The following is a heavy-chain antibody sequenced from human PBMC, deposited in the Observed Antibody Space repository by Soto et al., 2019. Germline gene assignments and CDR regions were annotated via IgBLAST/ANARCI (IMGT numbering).Heavy chain of an antibody. CDR2: IYYSGST. Sequence: SETLSLTCTVSGGSISSYYWSWIRQPPGKGLEWIGYIYYSGSTNYNPSLKSRVTISVDTSKNQFSLKLSSVTAADTAVYYCARVGSGYDSGAFDIWGQGTMVTVSS. D-gene: IGHD5-12*01. V-gene: IGHV4-59*08. J-gene: IGHJ3*02. CDR1: GGSISSYY. CDR3: ARVGSGYDSGAFDI.